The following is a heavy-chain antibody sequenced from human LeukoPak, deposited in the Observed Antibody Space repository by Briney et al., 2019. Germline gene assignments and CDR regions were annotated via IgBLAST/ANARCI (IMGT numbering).Heavy chain of an antibody. CDR3: AHHYGSGTFRGPFDY. Sequence: PGGSLRLSCAASGFTFSSYAMSWDRQASGKGLEWVSAISASGGSTYYADSVKGRFTISRDNSKNTLYLQMNSLRAEDTAVYYCAHHYGSGTFRGPFDYWGQGTLVTVSS. CDR2: ISASGGST. J-gene: IGHJ4*02. CDR1: GFTFSSYA. V-gene: IGHV3-23*01. D-gene: IGHD3-10*01.